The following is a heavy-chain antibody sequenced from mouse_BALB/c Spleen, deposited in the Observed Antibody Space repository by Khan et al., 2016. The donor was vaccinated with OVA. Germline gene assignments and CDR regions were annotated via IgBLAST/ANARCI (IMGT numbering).Heavy chain of an antibody. Sequence: QVQLKQSGAELVKPGASVKLSCKASGYTFTSYDINWVRQRPEQGLEWIGWIFPGDGSTEYNEKFKGKATLTTAKSSSTAYMRRSRLTSEDSAVYCCARGGYGGFAYWGQGTLVTVSA. CDR1: GYTFTSYD. V-gene: IGHV1-85*01. CDR2: IFPGDGST. CDR3: ARGGYGGFAY. D-gene: IGHD2-14*01. J-gene: IGHJ3*01.